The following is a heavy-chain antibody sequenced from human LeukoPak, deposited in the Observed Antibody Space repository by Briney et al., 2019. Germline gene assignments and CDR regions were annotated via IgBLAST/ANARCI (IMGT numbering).Heavy chain of an antibody. V-gene: IGHV3-23*01. CDR1: GFTFSSYA. Sequence: PGGSLRLSCAASGFTFSSYAMSWVRQAPGKGLEWVSAISGSGGSTYYADSVKGRSTISRDNSKNTLYLQMNSLRAEDTAVYYCANEGRTYYDFWSGYFTPSGCFDYWGQGTLVTVSS. CDR2: ISGSGGST. J-gene: IGHJ4*02. CDR3: ANEGRTYYDFWSGYFTPSGCFDY. D-gene: IGHD3-3*01.